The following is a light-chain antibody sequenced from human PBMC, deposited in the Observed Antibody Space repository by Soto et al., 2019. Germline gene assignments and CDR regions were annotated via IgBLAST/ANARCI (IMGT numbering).Light chain of an antibody. V-gene: IGKV3-20*01. J-gene: IGKJ1*01. CDR1: QSVSSSY. Sequence: IVLTQSPGTLSLSPRQRSTLSCSASQSVSSSYLAWYQQKPGQAPRLLIYGASSSATGIPDSFSGSGSGTDFTLTISRLEPEDFAVYYCQPYGSSPRTSGEGNKVDIK. CDR3: QPYGSSPRT. CDR2: GAS.